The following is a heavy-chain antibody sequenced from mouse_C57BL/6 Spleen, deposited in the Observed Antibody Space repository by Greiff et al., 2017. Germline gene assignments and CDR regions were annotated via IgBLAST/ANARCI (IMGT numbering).Heavy chain of an antibody. D-gene: IGHD1-1*01. J-gene: IGHJ1*03. CDR3: EREKGRSDWYLDE. V-gene: IGHV1-81*01. CDR1: GYTFTSYG. Sequence: VQLQQSGAELARPGASVKLSCKASGYTFTSYGISWVKQRTGQGLEWIGEIYPRSGNTYYNEQFKGKATLTADKSSSPAYMEHRSMTTEDDAVDNREREKGRSDWYLDEGGTGKTVNVSS. CDR2: IYPRSGNT.